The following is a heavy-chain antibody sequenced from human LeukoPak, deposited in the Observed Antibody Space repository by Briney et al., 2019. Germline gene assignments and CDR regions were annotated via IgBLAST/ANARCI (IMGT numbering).Heavy chain of an antibody. J-gene: IGHJ3*02. Sequence: SETLSLTCLVSSGSVSSYYWTWIRQPPGKGLEWIGYIYHTGSNNYSPSLKSRGTMYVDTSKNQLSLKLSSVTAADTAVYYCAGTSGGAWGLWFGEALDAFDIWGQGTMVTVSS. CDR3: AGTSGGAWGLWFGEALDAFDI. CDR1: SGSVSSYY. V-gene: IGHV4-59*08. CDR2: IYHTGSN. D-gene: IGHD3-10*01.